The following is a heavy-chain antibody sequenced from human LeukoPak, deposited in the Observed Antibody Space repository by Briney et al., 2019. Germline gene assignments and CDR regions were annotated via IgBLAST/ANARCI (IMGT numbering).Heavy chain of an antibody. CDR2: ISSSSSTI. CDR3: ARELIGWGSTGGVGRGFDY. V-gene: IGHV3-48*01. CDR1: GFTFSSYA. D-gene: IGHD7-27*01. J-gene: IGHJ4*02. Sequence: QAGGSLRLSCAASGFTFSSYAMNWVRQAPGKGLEWVSYISSSSSTIYYADSVKGRFTISRDNAKNSLYLQMNSLRAEDTAVYYCARELIGWGSTGGVGRGFDYWGQGTLVTVSS.